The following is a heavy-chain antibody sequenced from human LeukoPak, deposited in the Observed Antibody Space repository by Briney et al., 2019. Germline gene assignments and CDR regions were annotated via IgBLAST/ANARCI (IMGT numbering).Heavy chain of an antibody. D-gene: IGHD3-22*01. V-gene: IGHV1-46*01. CDR1: GYTFISYH. Sequence: ASVKVCCKASGYTFISYHMHWVRQAPGQGLEWMGMIKPSGGDTSYAQMFQGRVTMTRDMSTSTVYMELSSLRSEDTAVYYCARDYYDSSGRPKNVLDIWGQGTMVTVSS. CDR3: ARDYYDSSGRPKNVLDI. CDR2: IKPSGGDT. J-gene: IGHJ3*02.